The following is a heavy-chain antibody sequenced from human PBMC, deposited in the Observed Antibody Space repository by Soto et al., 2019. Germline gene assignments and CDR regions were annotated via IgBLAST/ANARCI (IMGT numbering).Heavy chain of an antibody. Sequence: GPSVTFSFTASGGTFSIYAISGVLQAPVQGLEWMGGIIPIFGTANYAQKFQGRVTITADESTSTAYMELSSLRSEDTAVYYCARGSYSSSSGGYYYYGMDVWGQGTTVTVS. CDR1: GGTFSIYA. D-gene: IGHD6-6*01. CDR2: IIPIFGTA. V-gene: IGHV1-69*01. CDR3: ARGSYSSSSGGYYYYGMDV. J-gene: IGHJ6*02.